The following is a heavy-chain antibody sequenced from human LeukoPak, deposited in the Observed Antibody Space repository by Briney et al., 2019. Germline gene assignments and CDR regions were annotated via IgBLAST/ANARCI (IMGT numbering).Heavy chain of an antibody. CDR2: IYHSGST. CDR1: GYSISSGYY. J-gene: IGHJ4*02. V-gene: IGHV4-38-2*02. Sequence: SETLSLTCTVSGYSISSGYYWGWIRQPPGQGLEWIGSIYHSGSTYYNPSLKSRVTISVDTSKNQFSLKLSSVTAADTAVYYCARGEGYSSGWYLAYWGQGTLVTVSS. CDR3: ARGEGYSSGWYLAY. D-gene: IGHD6-19*01.